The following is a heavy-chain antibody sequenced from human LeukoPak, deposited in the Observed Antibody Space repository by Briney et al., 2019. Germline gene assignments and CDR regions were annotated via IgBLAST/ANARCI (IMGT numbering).Heavy chain of an antibody. J-gene: IGHJ4*02. CDR1: GFTFSSYS. CDR3: AKDSRTRVKDFDY. CDR2: ISSSSSTI. Sequence: GGSLRLSFAASGFTFSSYSMNWVRQAPGKGLEWVSYISSSSSTIYYADSVKGRFTISRDNAKNSLYLQMNSLRAEDTAVYYCAKDSRTRVKDFDYWGQGTLVTVSS. D-gene: IGHD1-1*01. V-gene: IGHV3-48*01.